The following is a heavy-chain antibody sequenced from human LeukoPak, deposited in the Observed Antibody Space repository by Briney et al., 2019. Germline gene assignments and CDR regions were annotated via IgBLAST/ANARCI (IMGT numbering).Heavy chain of an antibody. J-gene: IGHJ5*02. D-gene: IGHD4-23*01. CDR1: GGTFSSYA. V-gene: IGHV1-69*06. CDR3: ARDNSVEDTAWWFDP. Sequence: SVKVSCKASGGTFSSYAISWVRQAPGQRLEWMGGIIPIFGTANYAQKFQGRVTITADKSTSTDYMELSSLRSEDTAVYYCARDNSVEDTAWWFDPWGQGTLVTVSS. CDR2: IIPIFGTA.